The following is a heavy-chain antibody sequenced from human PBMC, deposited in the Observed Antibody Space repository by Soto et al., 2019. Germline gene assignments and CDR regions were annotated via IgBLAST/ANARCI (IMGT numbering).Heavy chain of an antibody. CDR2: TYYKSKWNN. CDR1: GDSVSSNSAG. Sequence: PSQTLSLTCVISGDSVSSNSAGWNWIRQSPSRGLEWLGRTYYKSKWNNDYALSVKSRITIYPDTSKNQFSLHLYSVTPEDTAVYYCTGITWFRGMDVWSQGTPVTVSS. CDR3: TGITWFRGMDV. V-gene: IGHV6-1*01. D-gene: IGHD3-10*01. J-gene: IGHJ6*02.